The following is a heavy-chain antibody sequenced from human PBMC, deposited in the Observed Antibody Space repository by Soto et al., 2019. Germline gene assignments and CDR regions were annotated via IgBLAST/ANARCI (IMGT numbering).Heavy chain of an antibody. CDR3: PSSQGWLVRGY. CDR2: IYHSGST. D-gene: IGHD6-19*01. CDR1: GGSISSSNW. Sequence: QVQLQESGPGLVKPSGTLSLTCAVSGGSISSSNWWSWVRQPPGKGLEWIGEIYHSGSTNYNPSLHSRLNISVDKSKNQFSLKLSSVTAADTAVYYGPSSQGWLVRGYWGQGTLVTVSS. J-gene: IGHJ4*02. V-gene: IGHV4-4*02.